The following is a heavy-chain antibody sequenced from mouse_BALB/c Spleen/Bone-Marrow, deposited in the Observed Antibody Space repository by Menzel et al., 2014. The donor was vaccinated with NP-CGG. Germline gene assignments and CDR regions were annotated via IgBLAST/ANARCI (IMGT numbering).Heavy chain of an antibody. D-gene: IGHD6-1*01. Sequence: VQLQQSGAGLMKPGASVKISCKATGYTFSSYWIKWVKQRPGHGLEWIGEILPGSGSTNYNEKFKGKATFTADTSPNTAYMQLSGLTSEDSALYYCAKASRDFWGPGTSVTVSS. V-gene: IGHV1-9*01. CDR1: GYTFSSYW. J-gene: IGHJ4*01. CDR3: AKASRDF. CDR2: ILPGSGST.